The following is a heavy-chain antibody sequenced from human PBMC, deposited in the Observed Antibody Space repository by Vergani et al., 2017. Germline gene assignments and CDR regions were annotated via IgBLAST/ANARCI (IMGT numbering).Heavy chain of an antibody. CDR1: GFTFDDYA. J-gene: IGHJ4*02. V-gene: IGHV3-9*01. CDR2: ISWNSGSI. D-gene: IGHD6-19*01. CDR3: AKDKIAVAGTRGGFFDY. Sequence: EVQLVESGGGLVQPGRSLRLSCAASGFTFDDYAMHWVRQAPGKGLEWVSGISWNSGSIGYADSVKGRFTISRDNPKNSLYLQMNSLRAEDTAVYYCAKDKIAVAGTRGGFFDYWGQGTLVTVSS.